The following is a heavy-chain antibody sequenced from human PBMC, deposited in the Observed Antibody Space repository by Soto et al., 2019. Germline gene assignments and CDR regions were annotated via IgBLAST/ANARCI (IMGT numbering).Heavy chain of an antibody. J-gene: IGHJ3*02. Sequence: GGSLRLSCAASGFTFSSYWMSWVRQAPGKGLEWVANIKQDGSEKYYVDSVKGRFTISRDNAKNSLYLQMNSLRAEDTAVYYCASVVTMVRGVTMEDAFDIWGQGTMVTVSS. CDR1: GFTFSSYW. D-gene: IGHD3-10*01. V-gene: IGHV3-7*05. CDR2: IKQDGSEK. CDR3: ASVVTMVRGVTMEDAFDI.